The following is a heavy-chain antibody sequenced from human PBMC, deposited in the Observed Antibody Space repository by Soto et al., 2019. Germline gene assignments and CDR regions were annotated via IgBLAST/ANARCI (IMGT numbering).Heavy chain of an antibody. CDR2: ISAYNGNT. Sequence: ASVKVSCKAYGYSFGTYGLTWVRQAPGQGLEWMGWISAYNGNTNYAQKLQGRVTMTTDTSTSTAYMELRSLRSDDTAVYYCATGYSSGWYEAFDIWGQGTMVTVSS. J-gene: IGHJ3*02. V-gene: IGHV1-18*01. D-gene: IGHD6-19*01. CDR3: ATGYSSGWYEAFDI. CDR1: GYSFGTYG.